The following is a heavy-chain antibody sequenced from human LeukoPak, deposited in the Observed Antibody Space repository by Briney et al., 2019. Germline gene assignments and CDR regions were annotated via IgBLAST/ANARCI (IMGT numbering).Heavy chain of an antibody. D-gene: IGHD2-15*01. Sequence: SETLSLTCAVSGYSISSGYYWGWIRQPPGKGLEWIGSIYHSGSTYYNPYLKSRVTISVDTSKNQFSLRLSSVTAADTAVYYCASPPLGYCSGGSCYYAFDIWGQGTMVTVSS. V-gene: IGHV4-38-2*01. CDR1: GYSISSGYY. CDR2: IYHSGST. J-gene: IGHJ3*02. CDR3: ASPPLGYCSGGSCYYAFDI.